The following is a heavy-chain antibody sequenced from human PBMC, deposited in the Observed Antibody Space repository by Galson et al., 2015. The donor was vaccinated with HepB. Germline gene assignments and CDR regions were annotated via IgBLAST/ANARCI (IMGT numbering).Heavy chain of an antibody. D-gene: IGHD1-26*01. V-gene: IGHV3-23*01. J-gene: IGHJ4*02. CDR1: GFTFSSYA. CDR2: ISVSGDNT. CDR3: AKVPFVGPTTLIFDY. Sequence: SLRLSCAASGFTFSSYAMSWVRQAPGKGLEWVSSISVSGDNTYYAESVKGRFSISRDNSKNTLYLQLNSLGVEDTAIYSCAKVPFVGPTTLIFDYWGQGTLVTVSS.